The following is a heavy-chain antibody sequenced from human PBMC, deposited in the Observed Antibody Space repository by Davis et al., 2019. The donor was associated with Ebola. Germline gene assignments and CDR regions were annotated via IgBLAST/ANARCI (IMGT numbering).Heavy chain of an antibody. J-gene: IGHJ2*01. CDR3: ARDDSGIAVAGYWYFDL. Sequence: GGSLRLSCAVSGFTFSSYWMSWVRQAPGKGLEWVSSISSSSSYIYYADSVKGRFTISRDNAKNSLYLQMNSLRAEDTAVYYCARDDSGIAVAGYWYFDLWGRGTLVTVSS. CDR2: ISSSSSYI. D-gene: IGHD6-19*01. CDR1: GFTFSSYW. V-gene: IGHV3-21*01.